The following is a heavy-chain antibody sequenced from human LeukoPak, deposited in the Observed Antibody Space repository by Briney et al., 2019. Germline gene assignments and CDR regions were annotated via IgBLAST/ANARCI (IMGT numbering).Heavy chain of an antibody. Sequence: GSLRLSCAASGFTFSNYAMSWVRQAPGKGLEWVSAINDSGGSTYYADSVKGRFTISRDNSKNTLYLQMNSRRAEDTAVYYCAKPAISSRGWYYDYWGQGTLVTVSS. CDR3: AKPAISSRGWYYDY. D-gene: IGHD6-19*01. CDR1: GFTFSNYA. V-gene: IGHV3-23*01. CDR2: INDSGGST. J-gene: IGHJ4*02.